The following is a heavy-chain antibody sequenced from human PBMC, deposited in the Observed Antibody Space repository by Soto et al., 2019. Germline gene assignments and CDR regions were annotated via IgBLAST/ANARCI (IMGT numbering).Heavy chain of an antibody. CDR2: IYYSGST. J-gene: IGHJ4*02. Sequence: SETLSLTCTVSGVPISTDDYYWTWIRQPPGKGLEWIGYIYYSGSTNYNPSLKSRVTISVDTSKNQFSLKLSSVTAADTAVYYCASLLEWFDYWGQGTLVTVSS. CDR1: GVPISTDDYY. CDR3: ASLLEWFDY. V-gene: IGHV4-61*08. D-gene: IGHD3-3*01.